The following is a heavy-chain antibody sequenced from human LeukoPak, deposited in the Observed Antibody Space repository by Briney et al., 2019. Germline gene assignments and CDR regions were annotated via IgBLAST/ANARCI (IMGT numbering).Heavy chain of an antibody. D-gene: IGHD3-10*01. CDR1: GFTFSSFS. CDR2: ISSSSSYI. V-gene: IGHV3-21*01. J-gene: IGHJ4*02. CDR3: ARQHGSGSYPFDY. Sequence: GSLRLSCAASGFTFSSFSMNWVRQAPGKGLEWVSSISSSSSYIYYADSVKGRFTISRDNAKNSLYLQMNSLRAEDTAVYYCARQHGSGSYPFDYWGQGTLVTVSS.